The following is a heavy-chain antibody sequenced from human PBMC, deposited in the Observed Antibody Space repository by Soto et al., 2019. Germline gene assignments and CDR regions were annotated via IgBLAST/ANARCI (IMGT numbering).Heavy chain of an antibody. Sequence: QVQLVESGGGVVQPGRSLRLSCAASGFTFSSYAMHWVRQAPGKGLEWVAVISYDGSNKYYADSVKGRFTISRDNSKNTLYLQMNSLRAEDTALYYCASYVWFGELSAFDYWGQGTLVTVSS. CDR3: ASYVWFGELSAFDY. CDR2: ISYDGSNK. V-gene: IGHV3-30-3*01. CDR1: GFTFSSYA. J-gene: IGHJ4*02. D-gene: IGHD3-10*01.